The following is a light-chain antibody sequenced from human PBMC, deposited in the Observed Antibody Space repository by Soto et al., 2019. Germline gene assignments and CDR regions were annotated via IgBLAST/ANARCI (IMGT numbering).Light chain of an antibody. Sequence: EIVLTQSPGTLSLSPGERATVSCRASQIVRSRYLAWYQQKPGQAPRVLIYGASSRASGIPDRFSGSGSETDFTLTISRLEPEDFALYYRQQYAGSPITFGQGTRLEIK. CDR3: QQYAGSPIT. CDR1: QIVRSRY. CDR2: GAS. V-gene: IGKV3-20*01. J-gene: IGKJ5*01.